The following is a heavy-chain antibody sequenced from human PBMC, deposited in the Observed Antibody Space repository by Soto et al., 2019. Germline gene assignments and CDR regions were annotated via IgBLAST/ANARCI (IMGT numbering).Heavy chain of an antibody. Sequence: EAQLVESGGGLVQPGGSLRLSCAASGFAFTTYWMGWVRQAPGRGLECLANIAQDGSQPYYVHSVNGRFTISRDNAKISLYLQMNSLGAEDTAVFYCATVRRGRPDDYWCLGTLVSVSS. V-gene: IGHV3-7*01. CDR2: IAQDGSQP. CDR3: ATVRRGRPDDY. CDR1: GFAFTTYW. J-gene: IGHJ4*02. D-gene: IGHD3-10*01.